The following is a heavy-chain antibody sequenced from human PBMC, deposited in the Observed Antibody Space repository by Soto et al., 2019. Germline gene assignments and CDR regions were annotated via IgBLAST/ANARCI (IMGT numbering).Heavy chain of an antibody. CDR3: SRQGTSVVTKAYFDV. V-gene: IGHV4-39*01. CDR2: IYYSGST. D-gene: IGHD4-17*01. CDR1: GDSISSRSYY. J-gene: IGHJ2*01. Sequence: PSETLSLTCTVTGDSISSRSYYWGWIRQPPGKGLEWIGSIYYSGSTYNNPSLRSRVSMSIDTSKDQFSLKLKSATAADTALYFCSRQGTSVVTKAYFDVWGPGGLGTVCS.